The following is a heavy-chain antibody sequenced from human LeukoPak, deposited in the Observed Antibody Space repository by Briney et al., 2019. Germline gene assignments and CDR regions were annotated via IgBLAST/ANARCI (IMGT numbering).Heavy chain of an antibody. V-gene: IGHV3-73*01. CDR2: IRSKAKSYAT. D-gene: IGHD1-26*01. CDR3: SSHPSGSSPGY. Sequence: GGSLRLSCAASGFTFSGSDIHWVRQASGKGLEWVGRIRSKAKSYATAYAASVNGRLIISRDDSKNAAYLQMNSLKTEDTAVYYCSSHPSGSSPGYWGQGTLVTVSS. J-gene: IGHJ4*02. CDR1: GFTFSGSD.